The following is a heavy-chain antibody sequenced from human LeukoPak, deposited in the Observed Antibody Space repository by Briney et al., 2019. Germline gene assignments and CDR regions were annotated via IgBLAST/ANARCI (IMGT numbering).Heavy chain of an antibody. J-gene: IGHJ5*02. D-gene: IGHD6-19*01. CDR3: AGCGAGWFDP. V-gene: IGHV4-34*01. Sequence: SETLSLTCAVYGGSFSGYYWSWIRQPPGKGLEWIGEINHSGSTNYNPSLKSRVTISVDTSKNQFSLKLSSVTAADTAVYYCAGCGAGWFDPWGQGTLVTVSS. CDR1: GGSFSGYY. CDR2: INHSGST.